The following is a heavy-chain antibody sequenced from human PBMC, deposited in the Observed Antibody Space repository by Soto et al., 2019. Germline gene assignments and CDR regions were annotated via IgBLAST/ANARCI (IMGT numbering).Heavy chain of an antibody. CDR1: GYTFTSYG. CDR3: ARVGTYYDFWSGYLTPNTWFDP. D-gene: IGHD3-3*01. Sequence: QVQLVQSGAEVKKPGASVKVSCKASGYTFTSYGISWVRQAPGQGLEWMGWISAYNGNTNYAQKLQGRFTMTTDTSTSTAYMELSSLRSDDTAVYYCARVGTYYDFWSGYLTPNTWFDPWGQGTLVTVSS. CDR2: ISAYNGNT. V-gene: IGHV1-18*01. J-gene: IGHJ5*02.